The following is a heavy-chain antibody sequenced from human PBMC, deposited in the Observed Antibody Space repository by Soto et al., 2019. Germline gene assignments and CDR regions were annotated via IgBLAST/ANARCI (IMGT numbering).Heavy chain of an antibody. J-gene: IGHJ4*02. V-gene: IGHV3-66*01. CDR3: ARGYSSSSGLDY. CDR2: IYSGGST. D-gene: IGHD6-6*01. CDR1: GFTVSSNY. Sequence: EVQLVESGGGLVQPGGSLRLSCAASGFTVSSNYMSWVRQAPGKGLEWVSVIYSGGSTYYADSVKGRFTISRDNSENTLYLQMNSLRAEDTAVYYCARGYSSSSGLDYWGQGTLVTVSS.